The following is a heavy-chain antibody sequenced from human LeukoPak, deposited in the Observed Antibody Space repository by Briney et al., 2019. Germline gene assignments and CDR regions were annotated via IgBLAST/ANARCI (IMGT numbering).Heavy chain of an antibody. V-gene: IGHV3-23*01. D-gene: IGHD1-26*01. CDR2: ISGSGDST. CDR3: AISGGYWAWAH. J-gene: IGHJ4*02. Sequence: GGTLRLSCAASGFTFSSNGMSWVRQAPGKGLEWVSGISGSGDSTYYADSVKGRFTISRDNSKNTFYLQMNSLRADDTAVYYCAISGGYWAWAHWGQGTLVTVSS. CDR1: GFTFSSNG.